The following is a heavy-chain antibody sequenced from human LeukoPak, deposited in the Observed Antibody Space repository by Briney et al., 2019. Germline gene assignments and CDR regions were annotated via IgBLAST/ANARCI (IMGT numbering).Heavy chain of an antibody. V-gene: IGHV1-69*13. Sequence: SVKVSCKASGGTFSSYAISWVRQAPGQGLEWMGGIIPIFGTANYAQKFQGRVTITADESTSTAYMELSSLRSEDTAVYYCAGAYGSGSYLLTTYDYWGQGTLVTVSS. CDR1: GGTFSSYA. D-gene: IGHD3-10*01. CDR2: IIPIFGTA. CDR3: AGAYGSGSYLLTTYDY. J-gene: IGHJ4*02.